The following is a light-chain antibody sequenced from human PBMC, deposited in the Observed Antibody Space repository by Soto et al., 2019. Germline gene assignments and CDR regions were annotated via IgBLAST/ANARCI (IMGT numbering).Light chain of an antibody. CDR3: QQYNSYPLT. V-gene: IGKV1-5*03. CDR1: QTIFSW. J-gene: IGKJ4*01. Sequence: EIERTQSPSTLSASMSDRVNITCRASQTIFSWLAWYQQKPGTPPKLLIYKASTLQSGVPARFSGSGSGTEFTLTISSLQPDDFATYYCQQYNSYPLTFGGGTKVDIK. CDR2: KAS.